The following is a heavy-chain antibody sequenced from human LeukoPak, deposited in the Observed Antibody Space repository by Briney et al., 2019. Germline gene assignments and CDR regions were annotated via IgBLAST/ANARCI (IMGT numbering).Heavy chain of an antibody. Sequence: GASVKVSCKASGYTFTGYYMHWVRQATGQGLEWMGWMNPNSGNTGYAQKFQGRVTMTRNTSISTAYMELSSLRSEDTAVYYCARARVIVGATTTLGYWGQGTLVTVSS. J-gene: IGHJ4*02. D-gene: IGHD1-26*01. CDR2: MNPNSGNT. V-gene: IGHV1-8*02. CDR1: GYTFTGYY. CDR3: ARARVIVGATTTLGY.